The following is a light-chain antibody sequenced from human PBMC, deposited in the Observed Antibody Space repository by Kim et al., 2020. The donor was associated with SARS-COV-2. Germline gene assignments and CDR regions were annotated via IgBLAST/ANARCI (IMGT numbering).Light chain of an antibody. V-gene: IGKV1-5*01. Sequence: DIQMTQSPSTLSASVGDRVTITCRASQSISGWLAWYQQKPGKAPKLLIYDASSLESGVPSRFSGSGSGTEFTLTISSLQPDDFATYYCKQYNSYWTFGQGTKVDIK. CDR3: KQYNSYWT. CDR2: DAS. J-gene: IGKJ1*01. CDR1: QSISGW.